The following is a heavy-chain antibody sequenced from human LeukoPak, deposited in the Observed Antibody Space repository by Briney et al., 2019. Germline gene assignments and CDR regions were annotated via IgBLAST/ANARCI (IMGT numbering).Heavy chain of an antibody. CDR1: GGSISSSSYY. D-gene: IGHD3-10*01. CDR2: IYYSGST. Sequence: SETLSLTCTVSGGSISSSSYYWGWIRQPPGKGLEWIGSIYYSGSTYYNPSLKSRVTISVDTSKNQSSLKLSSVTAADTAVYYCASRYGSGNYYKMGSFDYWGQGTLVTVSS. CDR3: ASRYGSGNYYKMGSFDY. J-gene: IGHJ4*02. V-gene: IGHV4-39*07.